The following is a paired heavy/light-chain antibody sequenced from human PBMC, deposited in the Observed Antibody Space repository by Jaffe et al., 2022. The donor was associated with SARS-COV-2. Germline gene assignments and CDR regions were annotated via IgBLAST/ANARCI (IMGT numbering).Light chain of an antibody. CDR1: QSITNS. Sequence: DIQMTQSPSTLSASVGDRVTITCRASQSITNSLAWYQQKPGKAPKLLIFKTSSLQSGVPSRFSGSASGTEFTLTINSLQPDDFATYYCQQYNSGSSFGPGTRVDIK. J-gene: IGKJ3*01. CDR2: KTS. V-gene: IGKV1-5*03. CDR3: QQYNSGSS.
Heavy chain of an antibody. CDR1: GLNFNTFT. CDR3: ATSQWELLGNFFRY. Sequence: QEQLVESGGGVVQPGMSLRLSCAASGLNFNTFTMHWVRQAPGNRPEWLAFISRDGSKKYYADSVKGRFTISRDNSKNTLYLQMDSLRADDTAVYYCATSQWELLGNFFRYWGQGTLVTVSS. D-gene: IGHD1-26*01. J-gene: IGHJ4*02. CDR2: ISRDGSKK. V-gene: IGHV3-30*04.